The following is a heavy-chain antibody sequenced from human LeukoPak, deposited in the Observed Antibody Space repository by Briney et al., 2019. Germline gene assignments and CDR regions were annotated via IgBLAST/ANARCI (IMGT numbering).Heavy chain of an antibody. V-gene: IGHV3-30*18. CDR2: TSSDGSNK. J-gene: IGHJ4*02. D-gene: IGHD1-26*01. CDR3: AKKPSGTYWEGVDS. Sequence: GGSLRLSCAASGFSFSIYGMHWVRQAPGKGLEWVAVTSSDGSNKHYADSVKGRFTISRDNSKNTLYLQVNSLRAEDTAVYYCAKKPSGTYWEGVDSWGQGTLVTVSS. CDR1: GFSFSIYG.